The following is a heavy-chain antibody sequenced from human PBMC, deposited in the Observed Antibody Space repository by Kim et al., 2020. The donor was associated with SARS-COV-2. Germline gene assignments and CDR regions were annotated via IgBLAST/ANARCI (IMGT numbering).Heavy chain of an antibody. V-gene: IGHV3-21*01. J-gene: IGHJ5*02. CDR1: GFTFSSYS. D-gene: IGHD3-10*01. CDR3: ARDYYYGSGRPNWFDP. CDR2: ISSSSSYI. Sequence: GGSLRLSCAASGFTFSSYSMNWVRQAPGKGLEWVSSISSSSSYIYYADSVKGRFTISRDNAKNSLYLQMNSLRAEDTAVYYCARDYYYGSGRPNWFDPWGQGTLVTVSS.